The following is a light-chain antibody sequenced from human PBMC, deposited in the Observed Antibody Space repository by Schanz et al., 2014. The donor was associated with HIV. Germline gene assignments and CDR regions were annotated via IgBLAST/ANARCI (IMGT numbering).Light chain of an antibody. J-gene: IGLJ3*02. V-gene: IGLV1-40*01. CDR3: SSFAGSNIPWV. CDR2: GDN. Sequence: QSVLTQPPSLSGAPGQWVTVSCSGGSSNIGAGFDVHWYQQLPGTAPKLLIYGDNSRPSGVPDRFSGSKSGTSASLAITGLQAEDEADYYCSSFAGSNIPWVFGGGTKLTVL. CDR1: SSNIGAGFD.